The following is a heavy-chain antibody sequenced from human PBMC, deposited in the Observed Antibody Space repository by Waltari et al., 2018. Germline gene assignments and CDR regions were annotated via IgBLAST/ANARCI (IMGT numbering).Heavy chain of an antibody. Sequence: EVQLVQSGAEVEKPGESLKISCKGSGYSFTSYWIGWVRQMPGKGLEWMGIIYPGDSDTRYSPSFQGQVTISADKSISTAYLQWSSLKASDTAMYYCARMVYDSSGYRKNWFDPWGQGTLVTVSS. J-gene: IGHJ5*02. V-gene: IGHV5-51*01. CDR2: IYPGDSDT. CDR1: GYSFTSYW. D-gene: IGHD3-22*01. CDR3: ARMVYDSSGYRKNWFDP.